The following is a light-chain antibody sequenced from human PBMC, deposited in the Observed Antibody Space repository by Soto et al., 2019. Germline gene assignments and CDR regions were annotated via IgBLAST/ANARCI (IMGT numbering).Light chain of an antibody. V-gene: IGLV1-51*01. CDR2: NDD. CDR3: GTWDASLSAVV. CDR1: SSNIETNP. J-gene: IGLJ2*01. Sequence: QSVLTQPPSVSAAPGQTVTISCSGSSSNIETNPVSWYRHLPGTVPKLLIHNDDKRPSGIPDRFSGSKSGTSATLGITGLQTGDEADYYCGTWDASLSAVVFGGGTKVTVL.